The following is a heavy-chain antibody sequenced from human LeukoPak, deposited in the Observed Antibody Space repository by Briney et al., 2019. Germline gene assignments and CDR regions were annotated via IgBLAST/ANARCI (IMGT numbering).Heavy chain of an antibody. D-gene: IGHD3-10*01. J-gene: IGHJ4*02. CDR3: AKESAGYGSGSYNY. CDR2: MNPNSGNT. Sequence: GASVKVSCKASGYTFTSYDINWVRQATGQGLEWMGWMNPNSGNTGYAQKFQGRVTMTRNTSISTAYMELSSLRSEDTAVYYCAKESAGYGSGSYNYWGQGTLVTVSS. CDR1: GYTFTSYD. V-gene: IGHV1-8*01.